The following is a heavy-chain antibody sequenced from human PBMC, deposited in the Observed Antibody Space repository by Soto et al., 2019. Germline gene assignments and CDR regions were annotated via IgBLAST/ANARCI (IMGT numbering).Heavy chain of an antibody. V-gene: IGHV1-69*02. CDR1: GGTFSSYT. CDR3: ASVTDTTTSYHY. D-gene: IGHD1-26*01. Sequence: QVQLVQSGAEVKKPGSSVKVSCKASGGTFSSYTISWVRQAPGQGLEWMGRIIAILGIANYAQKFQDRVTITADKSTSTAYMELSSLRSEDTAMYYCASVTDTTTSYHYWGQGTPVTVSS. J-gene: IGHJ4*02. CDR2: IIAILGIA.